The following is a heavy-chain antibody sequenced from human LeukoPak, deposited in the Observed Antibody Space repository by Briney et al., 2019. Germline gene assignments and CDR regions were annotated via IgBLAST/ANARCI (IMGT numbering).Heavy chain of an antibody. CDR3: ARVRRGIYYFDY. V-gene: IGHV4-59*01. CDR1: GGSISSYY. D-gene: IGHD2-15*01. CDR2: IYYSGST. J-gene: IGHJ4*02. Sequence: SETLSLTCTVSGGSISSYYWSWIRQPPGKGLEWIGYIYYSGSTNYNPSLKSRVTISVGTSKNQFSLKLSSVTAADTAVYYCARVRRGIYYFDYWGQGTLVTVSS.